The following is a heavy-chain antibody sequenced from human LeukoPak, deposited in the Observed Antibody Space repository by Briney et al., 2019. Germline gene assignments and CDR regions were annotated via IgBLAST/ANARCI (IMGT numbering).Heavy chain of an antibody. CDR3: ARDLGNYYGSGSYYPFFDT. V-gene: IGHV1-2*02. CDR2: INPNSGDT. CDR1: GYTFTDNL. Sequence: EASVKVSCKASGYTFTDNLIHWVRQAPGQGLEWMGWINPNSGDTNYAEKFQDRVTMTRDASITTVYLDLSRLRSDDTTIYYCARDLGNYYGSGSYYPFFDTWGQGTLVTVSS. D-gene: IGHD3-10*01. J-gene: IGHJ4*02.